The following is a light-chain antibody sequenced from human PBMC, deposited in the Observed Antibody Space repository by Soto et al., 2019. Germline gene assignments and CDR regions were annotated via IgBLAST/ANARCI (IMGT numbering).Light chain of an antibody. CDR1: QSISSW. Sequence: DIPMTQSPSTPSAFVGDQVTNTCRASQSISSWLAWYQQKPGKAPKLLIYDASSLESGVPSRFSGSGSGTEFTLTISSLQPDDFATYYCQQYNSYPLTFGGGTKVDIK. V-gene: IGKV1-5*01. CDR3: QQYNSYPLT. CDR2: DAS. J-gene: IGKJ4*01.